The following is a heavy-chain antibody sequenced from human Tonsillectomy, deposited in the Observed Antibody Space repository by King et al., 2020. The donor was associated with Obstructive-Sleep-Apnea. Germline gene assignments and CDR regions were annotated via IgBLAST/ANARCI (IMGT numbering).Heavy chain of an antibody. J-gene: IGHJ4*02. D-gene: IGHD3-10*01. CDR1: GFTFSTYA. V-gene: IGHV3-23*04. CDR3: AKPMSSVADY. CDR2: ISDSGGRT. Sequence: VQLVESGGGLVQPGGSLRLSCAASGFTFSTYAMSWVRQAPGRGLEWVSAISDSGGRTYYADSVKGRFTISRDNPKNTLYLQMNSLRAEDTAVYYCAKPMSSVADYWGQGTLVTVSS.